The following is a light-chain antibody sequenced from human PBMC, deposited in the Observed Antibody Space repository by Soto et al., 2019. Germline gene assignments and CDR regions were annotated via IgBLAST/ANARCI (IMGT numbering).Light chain of an antibody. CDR2: DAF. CDR1: LGVSLH. J-gene: IGKJ5*01. Sequence: LVLTQSPPTLSLSPGGRGNLYCRASLGVSLHLYWYQQKTGQAPRIVINDAFNRATGILARCFSSGACTAVTPLISSIEPEDFSVYYCQQRQYRPPITFGQGTRLEIK. V-gene: IGKV3-11*01. CDR3: QQRQYRPPIT.